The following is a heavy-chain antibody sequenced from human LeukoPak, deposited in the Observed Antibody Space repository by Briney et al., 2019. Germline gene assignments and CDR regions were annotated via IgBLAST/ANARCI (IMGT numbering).Heavy chain of an antibody. D-gene: IGHD3-10*01. CDR3: ARQDDNDSGSFDY. CDR1: GYGFTSYW. V-gene: IGHV5-51*01. J-gene: IGHJ4*02. Sequence: GESLKISGKGSGYGFTSYWIGWVRQMPGKGLEWMGIINPGDSDTTYSPSFQGQVTISADQSISTAYLQWSSLKASDTAMYYCARQDDNDSGSFDYWGQGTLVTVSS. CDR2: INPGDSDT.